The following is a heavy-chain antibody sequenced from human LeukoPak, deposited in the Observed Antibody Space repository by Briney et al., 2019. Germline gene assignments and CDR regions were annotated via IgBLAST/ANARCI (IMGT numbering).Heavy chain of an antibody. V-gene: IGHV4-4*07. D-gene: IGHD1-7*01. J-gene: IGHJ6*03. CDR2: IYTSGST. CDR3: ARGPGTLYYYYYYMDV. CDR1: GGSISSYY. Sequence: SETLSLTCTVSGGSISSYYWSWIRQPAGKGLEWIGRIYTSGSTNYNPSLKSRVTMSVDTSKNQFSLKLSSVTAADTAVYYCARGPGTLYYYYYYMDVWGKGTTVTVSS.